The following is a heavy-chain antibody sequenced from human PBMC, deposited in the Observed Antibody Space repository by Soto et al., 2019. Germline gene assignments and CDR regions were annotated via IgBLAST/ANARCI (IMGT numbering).Heavy chain of an antibody. CDR3: ATYSGNYERYGVYYGMDV. D-gene: IGHD1-26*01. J-gene: IGHJ6*02. CDR2: ISGSGGST. CDR1: GFMFSNYA. Sequence: GGSLRLSCAASGFMFSNYAISWVRQAPGEGLEWVSSISGSGGSTYYADSVKGRFTISRDNSKNTLYLQMNSLRAEDTAVYYCATYSGNYERYGVYYGMDVWGQGTTVTVSS. V-gene: IGHV3-23*01.